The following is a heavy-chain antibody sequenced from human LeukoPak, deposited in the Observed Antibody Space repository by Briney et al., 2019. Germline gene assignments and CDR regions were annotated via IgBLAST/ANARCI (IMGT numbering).Heavy chain of an antibody. D-gene: IGHD7-27*01. CDR2: VYYSGST. CDR1: GGSISSHY. CDR3: ASNTGTVFDY. J-gene: IGHJ4*02. Sequence: TSETLSLTCTVSGGSISSHYWSWIRQPPGKGLEWIGYVYYSGSTEYNPSLRSRVTISLEMSKHQFSLNLTSVTAADTAVYYCASNTGTVFDYWGQGALVTVSS. V-gene: IGHV4-59*11.